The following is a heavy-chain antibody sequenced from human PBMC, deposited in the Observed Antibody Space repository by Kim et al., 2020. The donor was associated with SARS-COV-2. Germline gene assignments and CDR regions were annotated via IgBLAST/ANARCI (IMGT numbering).Heavy chain of an antibody. CDR3: TRRNDYGDQVRQDY. J-gene: IGHJ4*02. D-gene: IGHD4-17*01. CDR1: GYSFPNFW. CDR2: IDLRDSDT. V-gene: IGHV5-51*01. Sequence: GESLKISCKGSGYSFPNFWIGWVRQMPGKGLEWMGIIDLRDSDTKYSPSFQGQVTISADKSLSTAYLQWSSLKASDTAMYYCTRRNDYGDQVRQDYWGQGTQVTVSS.